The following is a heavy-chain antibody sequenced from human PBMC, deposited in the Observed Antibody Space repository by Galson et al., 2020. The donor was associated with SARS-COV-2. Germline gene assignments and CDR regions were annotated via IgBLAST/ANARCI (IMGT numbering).Heavy chain of an antibody. Sequence: GGSLRLSCEASGFTFTLHAMSWVRQAQGQGLEWVSAIDDSGGSTHYADSVKGRFIIFRDNSKNALSLKMNSLRAEDTALYYCAKVRGTATGYYYAALDNWGQGALVTVSS. V-gene: IGHV3-23*01. CDR1: GFTFTLHA. J-gene: IGHJ4*02. D-gene: IGHD3-10*01. CDR2: IDDSGGST. CDR3: AKVRGTATGYYYAALDN.